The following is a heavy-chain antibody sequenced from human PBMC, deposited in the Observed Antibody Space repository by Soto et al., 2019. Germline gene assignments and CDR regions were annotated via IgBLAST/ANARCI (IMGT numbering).Heavy chain of an antibody. CDR3: ARDSKATAKYYYYYYGMDV. CDR1: GYTFTGYY. V-gene: IGHV1-2*04. D-gene: IGHD5-12*01. Sequence: ASVKVSCKASGYTFTGYYMHWVRQAPGQGLEWMGWINPNSGGTNYAQKFQGWVTMTRDTSISTAYMELSRLRSDDTAVYYCARDSKATAKYYYYYYGMDVWGQGTTVTAP. CDR2: INPNSGGT. J-gene: IGHJ6*02.